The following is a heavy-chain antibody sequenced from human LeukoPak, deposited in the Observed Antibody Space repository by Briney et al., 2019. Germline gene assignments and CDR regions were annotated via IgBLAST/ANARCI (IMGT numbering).Heavy chain of an antibody. J-gene: IGHJ5*02. V-gene: IGHV4-39*07. D-gene: IGHD2-8*01. CDR2: IYNSGST. CDR3: VRDRLGYCSNGVCYGGFDP. CDR1: GGSISSSSYY. Sequence: PSETLSLTCTVSGGSISSSSYYWGWIRQPPGKGLEWIGTIYNSGSTYYIPSLKSRVTISVDTSKNQFSLKLTSVTAADTAVYYCVRDRLGYCSNGVCYGGFDPWGQGTLVTVSS.